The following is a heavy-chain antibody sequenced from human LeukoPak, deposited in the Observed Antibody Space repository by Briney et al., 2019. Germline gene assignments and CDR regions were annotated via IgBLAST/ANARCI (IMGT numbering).Heavy chain of an antibody. J-gene: IGHJ4*02. V-gene: IGHV3-48*02. CDR1: GLTLSGFS. D-gene: IGHD5-18*01. CDR3: VRTGGYSYGPFVY. Sequence: GGSLRLSCAASGLTLSGFSVNWVRQAPGKGLEWISYSSGSNTIYYADSVKGRFTISRDNAKNSLFLQMNSLRDEDTAVYYCVRTGGYSYGPFVYWGQGTLVTVSS. CDR2: SSGSNTI.